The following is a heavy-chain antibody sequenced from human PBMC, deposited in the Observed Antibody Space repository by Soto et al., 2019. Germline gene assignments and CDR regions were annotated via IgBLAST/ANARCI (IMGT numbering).Heavy chain of an antibody. D-gene: IGHD2-21*01. V-gene: IGHV3-30-3*01. CDR3: ARLIAVEPTIEEDV. CDR2: IPYDSGYE. CDR1: GFKFNIFA. Sequence: QVQLVESGGGVVQPGRSLRLSCKASGFKFNIFAMHWVRQAPGKGPEWVAVIPYDSGYEDYADSVKGRFTISRDNSKNMLYLQMNGLRVDDTATYYCARLIAVEPTIEEDVWGHGTSVIVSS. J-gene: IGHJ6*02.